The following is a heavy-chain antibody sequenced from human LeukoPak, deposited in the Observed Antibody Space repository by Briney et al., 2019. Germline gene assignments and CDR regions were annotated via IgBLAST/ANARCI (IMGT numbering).Heavy chain of an antibody. CDR1: GGYISGYY. J-gene: IGHJ4*02. V-gene: IGHV4-39*01. CDR3: AKQQLVRCFDY. Sequence: SETLSLTCTVSGGYISGYYWGWIRQPPGKGLEWIGSIFYSGSTYYNPSLKSRVTISVDTSKTQFSLKLSSVTAADTAVYYCAKQQLVRCFDYWGQGTLVTVSS. D-gene: IGHD6-13*01. CDR2: IFYSGST.